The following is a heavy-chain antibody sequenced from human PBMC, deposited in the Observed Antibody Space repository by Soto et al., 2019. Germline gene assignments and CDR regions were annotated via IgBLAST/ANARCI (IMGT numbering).Heavy chain of an antibody. CDR2: ISYDGSNK. V-gene: IGHV3-30*18. CDR1: GFTFSSYG. D-gene: IGHD1-7*01. Sequence: GGSLRLSCAASGFTFSSYGMHWVRQAPGKGLEWVAVISYDGSNKYYADSVKGRFTISRDNSKNTLYLQMNSLRAEDTAVYYCAKEEPYNWNYDYWGQGTLVTVSS. J-gene: IGHJ4*02. CDR3: AKEEPYNWNYDY.